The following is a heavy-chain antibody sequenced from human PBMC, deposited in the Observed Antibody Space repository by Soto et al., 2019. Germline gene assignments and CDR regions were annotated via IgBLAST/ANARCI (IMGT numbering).Heavy chain of an antibody. CDR3: ARSNGGSGWPYYFDY. V-gene: IGHV3-7*05. CDR2: IKQDGSEK. J-gene: IGHJ4*02. Sequence: GGSLRLSCAASGFTFSSYWMSWVRQAPGKGLEWVANIKQDGSEKYYVDSVKGRFTISRDNAKNSLYLQMNSLRAEDTAVYYCARSNGGSGWPYYFDYWGQGTLVTVSS. D-gene: IGHD6-19*01. CDR1: GFTFSSYW.